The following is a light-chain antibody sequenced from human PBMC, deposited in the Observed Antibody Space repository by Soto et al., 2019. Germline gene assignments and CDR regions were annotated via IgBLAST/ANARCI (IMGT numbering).Light chain of an antibody. CDR1: SSNIGNNY. CDR2: DSD. V-gene: IGLV1-51*01. Sequence: QSVLTQPPSVSAAPGQTVTISCSGSSSNIGNNYVSWYQQFPGAAPKLLIYDSDKRPSGIPDRFSGSKSGTSATLDITGLQTGDEADYYCGTWDNSLSDGVFGGGTKLTVL. CDR3: GTWDNSLSDGV. J-gene: IGLJ2*01.